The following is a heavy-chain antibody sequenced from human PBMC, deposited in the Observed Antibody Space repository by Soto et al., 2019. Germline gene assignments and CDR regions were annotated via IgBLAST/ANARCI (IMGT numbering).Heavy chain of an antibody. V-gene: IGHV1-8*01. D-gene: IGHD3-16*02. Sequence: ASVKVSCKASGYTFTSYDINWVRQATGQGLEWMGWMNPNSGNTGYAQKFQGRVTMTRNTSISTAYMELSSLRSEDTAVYYCAGGATNSFWGSYRYGAFDIWGQGTMVTVSS. CDR1: GYTFTSYD. J-gene: IGHJ3*02. CDR2: MNPNSGNT. CDR3: AGGATNSFWGSYRYGAFDI.